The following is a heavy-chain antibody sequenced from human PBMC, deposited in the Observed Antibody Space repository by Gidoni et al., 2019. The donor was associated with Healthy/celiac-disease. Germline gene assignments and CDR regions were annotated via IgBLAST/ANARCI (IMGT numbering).Heavy chain of an antibody. CDR1: GGPFSGYY. CDR3: ARLCRGVVTPFNY. J-gene: IGHJ4*02. Sequence: QFQLQPWGAGLLKPSETLSLTCAVYGGPFSGYYLGWIRQPPGKGLEWIGEINHSRSTNYTPSLKRRVTISVDTSKNQFSLKLSSVTAADTAVYYCARLCRGVVTPFNYWGQGTLVTVSS. D-gene: IGHD2-21*02. CDR2: INHSRST. V-gene: IGHV4-34*01.